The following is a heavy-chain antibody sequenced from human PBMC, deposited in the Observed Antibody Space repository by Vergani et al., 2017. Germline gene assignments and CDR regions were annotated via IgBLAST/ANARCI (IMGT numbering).Heavy chain of an antibody. CDR2: ISGSGGST. V-gene: IGHV3-23*01. CDR3: AKYGGPFDY. Sequence: EVQLLESGGGLVQPGGSLRLSCAASGFTFSSYAMSWVRQAPGKGLEWVSAISGSGGSTDYADSVKGRFTISRDNSKNTLFLQMDSLRAEDTALYYCAKYGGPFDYWGQGTLVTVSS. CDR1: GFTFSSYA. J-gene: IGHJ4*02. D-gene: IGHD3-16*01.